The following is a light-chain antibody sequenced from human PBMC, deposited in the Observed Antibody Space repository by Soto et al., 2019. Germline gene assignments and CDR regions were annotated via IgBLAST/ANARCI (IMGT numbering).Light chain of an antibody. Sequence: QSVLTQPASVSGSPGQSITISCTGTSSDVGGYNYVSWYQQHPGKAPKLMIYEVSNRPSGVSNRFSGSKSGNTASLTISGIQAEDAADYYCSSYTSSSTLVFGGGTKLTVL. CDR3: SSYTSSSTLV. CDR1: SSDVGGYNY. CDR2: EVS. J-gene: IGLJ2*01. V-gene: IGLV2-14*01.